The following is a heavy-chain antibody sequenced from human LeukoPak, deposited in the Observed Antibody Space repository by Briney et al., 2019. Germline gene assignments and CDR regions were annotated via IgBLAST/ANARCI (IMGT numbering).Heavy chain of an antibody. D-gene: IGHD6-13*01. J-gene: IGHJ6*03. CDR1: GVSFRDYT. CDR2: IIPISGTT. CDR3: ASRFTARQLVPADYYHMDV. V-gene: IGHV1-69*05. Sequence: SVKVSYKASGVSFRDYTINWVRQAPGQGLEWMGAIIPISGTTNYAQRLQGRVTLTMDDSATTAFMEMSSLRSEDTAVCYCASRFTARQLVPADYYHMDVWGKGTTVFVSS.